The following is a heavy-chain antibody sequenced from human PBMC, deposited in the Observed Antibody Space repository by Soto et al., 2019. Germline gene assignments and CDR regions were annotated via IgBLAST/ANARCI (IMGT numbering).Heavy chain of an antibody. V-gene: IGHV3-23*01. CDR1: SPTFSSYA. D-gene: IGHD3-16*02. CDR2: ISGSGGST. J-gene: IGHJ4*02. Sequence: PGGSLRLSCAASSPTFSSYAMSWVRQAPGKGLEWVSAISGSGGSTYYADSVKGRFTISRDNSKNTLYLQMNSLRAEDTAVYYCAKTYYDYVWGSYLDYWGQGTLVTVSS. CDR3: AKTYYDYVWGSYLDY.